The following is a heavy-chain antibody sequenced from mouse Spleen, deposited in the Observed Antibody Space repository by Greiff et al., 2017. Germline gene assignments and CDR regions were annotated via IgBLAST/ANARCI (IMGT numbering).Heavy chain of an antibody. CDR1: GFTFSDYY. Sequence: EGMLVESGGGLVQPGGSLKLSCATSGFTFSDYYMYWVRQTPEKRLEWVAYISNGGSTYHPDTVKDRFTISRDNAKNTLYLQMSSLRSEDTALYYCARRGFLEAMDYWGQGTSVTVSS. CDR2: ISNGGST. V-gene: IGHV5-12*02. J-gene: IGHJ4*01. CDR3: ARRGFLEAMDY.